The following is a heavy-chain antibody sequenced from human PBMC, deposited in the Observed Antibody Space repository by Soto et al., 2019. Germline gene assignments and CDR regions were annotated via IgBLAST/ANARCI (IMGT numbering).Heavy chain of an antibody. Sequence: ASVKVSCKASGYTFTSYAMHWVRQAPGQRLEWMGWINAGNGNTKYSQKFQGRVTITRDTSASTAYMELSSLRSEDTAVYYCARAGSEYYYDSSGYYYVYWGQGTLVTVSS. V-gene: IGHV1-3*01. D-gene: IGHD3-22*01. CDR3: ARAGSEYYYDSSGYYYVY. CDR2: INAGNGNT. CDR1: GYTFTSYA. J-gene: IGHJ4*02.